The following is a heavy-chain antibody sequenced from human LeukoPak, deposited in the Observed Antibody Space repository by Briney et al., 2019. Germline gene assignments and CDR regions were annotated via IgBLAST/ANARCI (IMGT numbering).Heavy chain of an antibody. CDR1: GFTFSSYA. J-gene: IGHJ4*02. CDR2: ISYDGSNK. CDR3: ARGYLGTTVTTHFDY. Sequence: PGGSLRLSCAASGFTFSSYAMHWVRQAPGKGLEWVAIISYDGSNKYHADSVKGRFTISRGNSKNTLYLQMNSLRTEDTAVYYCARGYLGTTVTTHFDYWGQGTLVTVSS. D-gene: IGHD4-17*01. V-gene: IGHV3-30*04.